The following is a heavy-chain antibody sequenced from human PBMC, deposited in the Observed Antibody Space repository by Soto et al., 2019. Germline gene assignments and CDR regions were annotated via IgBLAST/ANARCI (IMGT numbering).Heavy chain of an antibody. CDR3: ARLLFGAANWFDP. V-gene: IGHV4-39*07. D-gene: IGHD3-10*01. Sequence: PSETLSLTCSVSGGSISSSNDYWGWIRQPPGKGLEWLGSMFHSGRTYHNPSLKSRVSISVDTSKNQFSLKLSSVTAADTAVYYCARLLFGAANWFDPWGQGTLVTVSS. CDR2: MFHSGRT. CDR1: GGSISSSNDY. J-gene: IGHJ5*02.